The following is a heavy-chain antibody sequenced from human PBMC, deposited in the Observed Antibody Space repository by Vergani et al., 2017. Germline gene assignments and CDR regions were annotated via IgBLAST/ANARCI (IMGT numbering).Heavy chain of an antibody. CDR1: GFTFTSYH. CDR2: IDPNGFDT. D-gene: IGHD2-2*01. V-gene: IGHV1-2*06. J-gene: IGHJ4*02. Sequence: QVQLVQSGAEVMKPGASVRVSCKASGFTFTSYHIHWVRQAPGQGLDWLGRIDPNGFDTRYSQRLQDRATITSDTSINTAYMGMTRLRPDDTAIYYCARVVVDCSRTNCFADYWGQGTLVTVSS. CDR3: ARVVVDCSRTNCFADY.